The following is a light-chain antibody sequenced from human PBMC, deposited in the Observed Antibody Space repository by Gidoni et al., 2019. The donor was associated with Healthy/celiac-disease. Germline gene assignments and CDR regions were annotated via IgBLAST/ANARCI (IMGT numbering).Light chain of an antibody. V-gene: IGKV3-20*01. Sequence: DIVLTQSPGTLSLSPGERATLSCRTSQSVSSSYLAWYQQKPGQATRLLIYGASSRATGIPDRFSGSGSGTDFTITISRLEPEDFAVYYCQQYGSSPGTFGQGTKVEIK. CDR1: QSVSSSY. CDR3: QQYGSSPGT. J-gene: IGKJ1*01. CDR2: GAS.